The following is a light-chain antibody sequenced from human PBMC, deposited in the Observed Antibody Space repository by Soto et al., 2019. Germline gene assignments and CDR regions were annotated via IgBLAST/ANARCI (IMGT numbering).Light chain of an antibody. CDR3: QQFHSFSPT. CDR1: QSISSW. J-gene: IGKJ1*01. Sequence: DIQMTQSPSTLSASVGDRVTITCRASQSISSWLAWYQQKPGKAPKLLIYNASSLETGVPSRFSCSGSGTGFSLTISSLQPDDFATYYCQQFHSFSPTFGQGTKVEIK. CDR2: NAS. V-gene: IGKV1-5*03.